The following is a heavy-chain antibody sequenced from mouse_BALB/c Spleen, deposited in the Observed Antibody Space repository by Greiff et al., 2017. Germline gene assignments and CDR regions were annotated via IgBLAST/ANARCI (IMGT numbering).Heavy chain of an antibody. J-gene: IGHJ2*01. Sequence: VQLKQSGTVLARPGASVKMSCKASGYTFTSYWMHWVKQRPGQGLEWIGAIYPGNSDTSYNQKFKGKAKLTAVTSTSTAYMELSSLTNEDSAVYYCARRVGRLFFDYWGQGTTLTVSS. CDR3: ARRVGRLFFDY. CDR1: GYTFTSYW. D-gene: IGHD3-3*01. CDR2: IYPGNSDT. V-gene: IGHV1-5*01.